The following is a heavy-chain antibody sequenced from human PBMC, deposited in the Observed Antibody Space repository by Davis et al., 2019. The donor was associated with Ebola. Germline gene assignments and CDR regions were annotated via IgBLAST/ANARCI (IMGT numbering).Heavy chain of an antibody. CDR2: INHSGST. CDR1: GGSFSGYY. CDR3: ARDLIAAAGGFDP. Sequence: MPSETLSLTCAVYGGSFSGYYWSWIRQPPGKGLEWIGEINHSGSTNYNPSLKSRVTISVDTSKNQFSLKLSSVTAADTAVYYCARDLIAAAGGFDPWGQGTLVTVSS. V-gene: IGHV4-34*01. J-gene: IGHJ5*02. D-gene: IGHD6-13*01.